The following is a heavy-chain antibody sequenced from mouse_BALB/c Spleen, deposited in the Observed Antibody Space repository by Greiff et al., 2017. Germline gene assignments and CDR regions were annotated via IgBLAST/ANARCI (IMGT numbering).Heavy chain of an antibody. J-gene: IGHJ2*01. Sequence: EVMLVESGGDLVKPGGSLKLSCAASGFTFSSYGMSWVRQTPDKRLEWVATISSGGSYTYYPDSVKGRFTISRDNAKNTLYLQMSSLKSEDTAMYYCARQQNYYGSDYWGQGTTLTVPS. CDR1: GFTFSSYG. CDR2: ISSGGSYT. CDR3: ARQQNYYGSDY. D-gene: IGHD1-1*01. V-gene: IGHV5-6*01.